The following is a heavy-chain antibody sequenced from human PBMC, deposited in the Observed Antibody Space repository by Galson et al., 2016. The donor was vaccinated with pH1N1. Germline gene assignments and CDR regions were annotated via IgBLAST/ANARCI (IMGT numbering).Heavy chain of an antibody. J-gene: IGHJ4*02. D-gene: IGHD5-12*01. Sequence: SLRLSCAASGFTFTSYAMHWVRQAPGKGLEWVAVILYDGTNEYYADSVKGRFTISRDKTQSTVYLQMNSPRTEDTAVYYCARDSEYSGHEGFHWAQGTLVIVSS. V-gene: IGHV3-30*04. CDR3: ARDSEYSGHEGFH. CDR2: ILYDGTNE. CDR1: GFTFTSYA.